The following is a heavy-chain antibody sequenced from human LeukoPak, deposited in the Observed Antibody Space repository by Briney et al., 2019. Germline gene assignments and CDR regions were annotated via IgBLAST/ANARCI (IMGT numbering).Heavy chain of an antibody. Sequence: PGGSPRLSCAASGFTPSNFWMTWVRQAPGKGLEWVANIKHDGIDTKYVDSVKGRFTISRDNAKNSLYLQMSSLRAEDTAIYYCARGRHSSGWYHDYWGQGALVTVSS. CDR3: ARGRHSSGWYHDY. J-gene: IGHJ4*02. D-gene: IGHD6-19*01. V-gene: IGHV3-7*04. CDR2: IKHDGIDT. CDR1: GFTPSNFW.